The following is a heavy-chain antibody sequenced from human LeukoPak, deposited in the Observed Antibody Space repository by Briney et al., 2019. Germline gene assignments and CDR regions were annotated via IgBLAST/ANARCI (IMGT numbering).Heavy chain of an antibody. V-gene: IGHV4-4*02. CDR2: IYHSGST. CDR1: GGSISSSNW. D-gene: IGHD3-10*01. J-gene: IGHJ5*02. Sequence: SETLSLTGAVSGGSISSSNWWSWVRQPPGKGLEWFGEIYHSGSTNYNPSLKSQVTISVDKSKNQFSLNLSSVTAADTAVYYCARTMIRGVENWFDPWGQGTLVTVSS. CDR3: ARTMIRGVENWFDP.